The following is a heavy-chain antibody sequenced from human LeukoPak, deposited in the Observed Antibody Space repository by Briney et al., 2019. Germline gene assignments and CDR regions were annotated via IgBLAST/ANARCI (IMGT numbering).Heavy chain of an antibody. D-gene: IGHD3-3*02. CDR2: IYYSGST. V-gene: IGHV4-31*03. J-gene: IGHJ4*02. CDR3: ARGLARFYGAASDF. Sequence: SETLSLTCTVSGGSISSGGYYWSWIRQHPGKGLEWIGYIYYSGSTYYNPSLKSRVTISVDTSKNQFSLKLSSVTAADTAVYFCARGLARFYGAASDFWGQGTLVTVSS. CDR1: GGSISSGGYY.